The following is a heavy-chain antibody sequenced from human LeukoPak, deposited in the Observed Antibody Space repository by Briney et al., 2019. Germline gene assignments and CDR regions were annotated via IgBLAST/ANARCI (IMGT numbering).Heavy chain of an antibody. CDR3: ARDLIGSSPGSHYGSGSSDY. J-gene: IGHJ4*02. CDR2: INPSGGST. CDR1: GYTFTSYY. Sequence: ASVKVSCKASGYTFTSYYMHWVRQAPGQGLEWMGIINPSGGSTSYAQKFQGRVTMTRDTSTSTVYMELSSLRSEDTAVYYCARDLIGSSPGSHYGSGSSDYWGQGTLVTVSS. D-gene: IGHD3-10*01. V-gene: IGHV1-46*01.